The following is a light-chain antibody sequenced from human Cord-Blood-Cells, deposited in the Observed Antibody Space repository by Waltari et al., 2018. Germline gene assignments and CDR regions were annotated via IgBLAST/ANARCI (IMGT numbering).Light chain of an antibody. V-gene: IGLV1-44*01. CDR1: SSNIGSNT. J-gene: IGLJ3*02. Sequence: QSVLTQPPSASGTPGQRVTISCSGSSSNIGSNTVNWYQQLPGTAPKLLIYSTNPRPSGGPDRSSGPKSGTPAALAISGLQSEDEADYYCAAWDDSLNGPVFGGGTKLTVL. CDR2: STN. CDR3: AAWDDSLNGPV.